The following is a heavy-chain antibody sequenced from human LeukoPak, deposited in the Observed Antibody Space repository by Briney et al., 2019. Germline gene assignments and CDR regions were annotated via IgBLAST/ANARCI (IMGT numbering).Heavy chain of an antibody. D-gene: IGHD2/OR15-2a*01. Sequence: GGSLRLSFAASGFTFSSYWMSWVRQAPGKGLEWVANIKQDGSEKYYVDYVKGRFTISRDNAKNSMYLQMNSLRAEDTAVYYCAREPFASHEIDYWGQGTLVTVSS. CDR3: AREPFASHEIDY. CDR2: IKQDGSEK. J-gene: IGHJ4*02. V-gene: IGHV3-7*01. CDR1: GFTFSSYW.